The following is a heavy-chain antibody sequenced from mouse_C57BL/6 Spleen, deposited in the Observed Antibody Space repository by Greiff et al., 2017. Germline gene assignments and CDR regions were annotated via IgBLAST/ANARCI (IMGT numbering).Heavy chain of an antibody. CDR3: ARLGTVVATDYFDY. CDR1: GYTFTSYW. V-gene: IGHV1-52*01. D-gene: IGHD1-1*01. J-gene: IGHJ2*01. Sequence: VQLQQPGAELVRPGSSVKLSCKASGYTFTSYWMHWVKQRPIQGLEWIGNIDPSDSETHYNQKFKDKATLTVDKSSSTAYMQLSSLTSEDSAVYYCARLGTVVATDYFDYWGQGTTLTVSS. CDR2: IDPSDSET.